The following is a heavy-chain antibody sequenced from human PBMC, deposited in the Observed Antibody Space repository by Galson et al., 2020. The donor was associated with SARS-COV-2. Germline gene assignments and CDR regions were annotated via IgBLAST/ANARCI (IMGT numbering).Heavy chain of an antibody. D-gene: IGHD6-13*01. CDR2: INHSGST. V-gene: IGHV4-34*01. CDR3: ARNGYSSSWFGQKNWFDP. CDR1: GGSFSGYY. J-gene: IGHJ5*02. Sequence: SQASETLSLTCAVYGGSFSGYYWSWIRQPPGKGLEWIGEINHSGSTHYNPSLQRRVTISVDTSKNQFSLKLSSVTAADTAVYYCARNGYSSSWFGQKNWFDPWGQGTLVTVSS.